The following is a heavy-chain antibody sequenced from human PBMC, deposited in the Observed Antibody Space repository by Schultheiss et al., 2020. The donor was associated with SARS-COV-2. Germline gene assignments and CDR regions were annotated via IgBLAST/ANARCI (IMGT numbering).Heavy chain of an antibody. CDR1: GFTFSSYA. Sequence: GGPLRLSCAASGFTFSSYAMSWVRQAPGKGLEWVSAISGSGGSTYYADSVKGRFTISRDNSKNTLYLQMNSLRAEDTAVYYCAKDPGGSGWYDYWGQGTLVTVSS. CDR2: ISGSGGST. J-gene: IGHJ4*02. V-gene: IGHV3-23*01. D-gene: IGHD6-19*01. CDR3: AKDPGGSGWYDY.